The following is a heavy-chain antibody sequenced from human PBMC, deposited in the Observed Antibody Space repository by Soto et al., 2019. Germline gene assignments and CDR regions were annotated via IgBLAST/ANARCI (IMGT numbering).Heavy chain of an antibody. V-gene: IGHV1-2*02. D-gene: IGHD6-13*01. CDR2: INPNSGGT. J-gene: IGHJ3*02. CDR1: GYTFTGYY. Sequence: ASVKVSCKASGYTFTGYYMHWVRQAPGQGLEWMGWINPNSGGTNYAQKFQGRVTMTRDTSISTAYMELSRLRSDDTAVYYCARHIQWTKTWYPHDAFDIWGQGTMVTVSS. CDR3: ARHIQWTKTWYPHDAFDI.